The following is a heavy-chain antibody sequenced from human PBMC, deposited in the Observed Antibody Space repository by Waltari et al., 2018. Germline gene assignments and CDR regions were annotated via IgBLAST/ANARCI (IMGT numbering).Heavy chain of an antibody. CDR2: INPNSGGT. V-gene: IGHV1-2*06. CDR3: AIGVGAIHHYYYYGMDV. CDR1: GYTFTGYY. Sequence: QVQLVQSGAEVKKPGASVKVSCKASGYTFTGYYMHWVRQAPGQGLEWMGRINPNSGGTNYAQKFQGRVTMTRDTSISTAYMELSRLRSDDTAVYYCAIGVGAIHHYYYYGMDVWGQGTTVTVSS. J-gene: IGHJ6*02. D-gene: IGHD1-26*01.